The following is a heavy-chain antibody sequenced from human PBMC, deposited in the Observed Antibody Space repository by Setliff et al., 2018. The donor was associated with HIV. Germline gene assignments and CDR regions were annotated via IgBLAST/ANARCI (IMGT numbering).Heavy chain of an antibody. Sequence: PSETLSLTCTVSGDSISSHYWSWIRQPPGKGLELIGYIYYSGSTSYNPSLKSRVTISVDTSKNQFSLKLSSVTAADTAVYYCARTQQTYYYDSSGYYFDYWGQGTLVTVS. J-gene: IGHJ4*02. CDR3: ARTQQTYYYDSSGYYFDY. D-gene: IGHD3-22*01. CDR1: GDSISSHY. V-gene: IGHV4-59*08. CDR2: IYYSGST.